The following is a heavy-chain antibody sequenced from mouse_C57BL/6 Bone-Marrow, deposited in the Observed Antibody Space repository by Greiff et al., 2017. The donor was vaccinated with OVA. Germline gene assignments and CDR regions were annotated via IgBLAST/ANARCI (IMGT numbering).Heavy chain of an antibody. CDR1: GYAFSSSW. Sequence: VQLQQSGPELVKPGASVKISCKASGYAFSSSWMNWVKQRPGKGLEWIGRIYPGDGDTNYNGKFKGKATLTADKSSSTAYMQLSSLTSEDSAVYFCARKTYLDYGGRGTSVTVTA. J-gene: IGHJ4*01. CDR2: IYPGDGDT. CDR3: ARKTYLDY. V-gene: IGHV1-82*01.